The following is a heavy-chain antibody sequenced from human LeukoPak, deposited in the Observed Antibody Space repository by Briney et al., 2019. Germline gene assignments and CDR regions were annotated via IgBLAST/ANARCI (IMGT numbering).Heavy chain of an antibody. CDR2: SNSDGSST. CDR3: ARTSVNYGSGSYWRNLDY. CDR1: GFTFSSYW. J-gene: IGHJ4*02. V-gene: IGHV3-74*01. D-gene: IGHD3-10*01. Sequence: PGGSLRLSCAASGFTFSSYWIHWVRQAPGKGLVWVSRSNSDGSSTGYADSVKGRFTISRDNAKNTLYLQMNSLRAEDTAVYYCARTSVNYGSGSYWRNLDYWGQGTLVTVSS.